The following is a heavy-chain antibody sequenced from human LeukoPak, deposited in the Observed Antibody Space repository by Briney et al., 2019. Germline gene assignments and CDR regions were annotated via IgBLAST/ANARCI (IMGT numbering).Heavy chain of an antibody. V-gene: IGHV3-21*01. CDR2: ISSSSYI. D-gene: IGHD2-2*01. CDR3: ARNLRRYCSSTSCHRVLYY. J-gene: IGHJ4*02. Sequence: GGSLRLSCAASGFTFSSYSMNWVRQAPGKGLEWVSSISSSSYIYYADSVKGRFTISRDNAKNSLYLQMNSLRAEDTAVYYCARNLRRYCSSTSCHRVLYYWGQGTLVTVSS. CDR1: GFTFSSYS.